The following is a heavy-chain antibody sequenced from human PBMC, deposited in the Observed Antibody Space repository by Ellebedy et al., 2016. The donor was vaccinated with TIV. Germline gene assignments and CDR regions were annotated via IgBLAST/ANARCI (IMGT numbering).Heavy chain of an antibody. D-gene: IGHD3-22*01. J-gene: IGHJ4*02. V-gene: IGHV4-39*07. CDR1: GGSMSSSSYY. CDR2: IYYSGST. CDR3: AQSHDSSGHIDS. Sequence: SETLSLXCAVSGGSMSSSSYYWGWIRQTPGKGLEWIASIYYSGSTYYKPSLESRVTMSVDTSKNQFSLRLSSVTAADTALYFCAQSHDSSGHIDSWGQGTLVTVSS.